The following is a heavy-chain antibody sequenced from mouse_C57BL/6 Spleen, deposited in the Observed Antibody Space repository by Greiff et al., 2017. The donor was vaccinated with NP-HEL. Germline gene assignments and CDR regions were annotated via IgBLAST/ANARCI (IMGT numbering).Heavy chain of an antibody. CDR2: INPNNGGT. J-gene: IGHJ2*01. V-gene: IGHV1-22*01. CDR1: GYTFTDYN. Sequence: VQLQQSGPELVKPGASVKMSCKASGYTFTDYNMHWVKQSHGQSLEWIGYINPNNGGTSYNQKFKGKATLTVNKSSSTAYMELRSLTSEDSAVYYCSRLGPLYFDYWGQGTTLTVSS. D-gene: IGHD4-1*01. CDR3: SRLGPLYFDY.